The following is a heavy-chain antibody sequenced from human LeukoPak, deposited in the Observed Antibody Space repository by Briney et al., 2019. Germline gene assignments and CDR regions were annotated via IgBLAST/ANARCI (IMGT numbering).Heavy chain of an antibody. J-gene: IGHJ5*02. V-gene: IGHV3-30-3*01. Sequence: PGRSLRLSCAASGFTFSSYAMHWVRQAPGKGLEWVAVISYDGSNKYYADSVKGRFTISRDNSKNTLYLQRDSLRAEDTAVYYCARDRGGWNYGWFDPWGQGTLVTVSS. CDR2: ISYDGSNK. CDR1: GFTFSSYA. D-gene: IGHD1-7*01. CDR3: ARDRGGWNYGWFDP.